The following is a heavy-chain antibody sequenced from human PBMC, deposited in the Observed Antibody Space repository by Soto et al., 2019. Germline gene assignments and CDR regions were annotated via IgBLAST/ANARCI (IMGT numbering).Heavy chain of an antibody. CDR1: GGSISSYY. V-gene: IGHV4-59*08. Sequence: QVQLQESGPGLVKPSETLALTCTVSGGSISSYYWSWIRQPPGKGLECIGYIYYSGSTNYNPSLKSRVTISVDTSKNQFSLKRSSATAADTAVYYCARRYGGNLDYWGQGTLVTVSS. D-gene: IGHD1-1*01. J-gene: IGHJ4*02. CDR3: ARRYGGNLDY. CDR2: IYYSGST.